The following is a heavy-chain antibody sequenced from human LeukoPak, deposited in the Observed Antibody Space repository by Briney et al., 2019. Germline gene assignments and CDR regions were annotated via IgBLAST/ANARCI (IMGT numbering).Heavy chain of an antibody. Sequence: ASVKVSRKSSGFTFTGYYVHWVRQAPGQGLGWVGWISLNSGGSTYAHKFQGKVTMTRDTSITTDNMELSRLTSDDAAVYFFAKNALTVATPYFYFWGEGTRVTLSS. J-gene: IGHJ4*02. V-gene: IGHV1-2*02. CDR2: ISLNSGGS. CDR1: GFTFTGYY. D-gene: IGHD4-11*01. CDR3: AKNALTVATPYFYF.